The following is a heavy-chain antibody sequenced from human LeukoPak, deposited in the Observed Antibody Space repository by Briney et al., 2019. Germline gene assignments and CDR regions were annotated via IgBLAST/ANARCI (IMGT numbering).Heavy chain of an antibody. Sequence: PSQTLSLTCTVSGGSISRGDYYWSWIRQPPGKGLEWIGNIYYSGSTYYNPSLRSRVTISIDTSKNQFSLKVSSVTAADTAVYYCTIGPRYGGHDYNFYDWCQGTLVTVSS. CDR2: IYYSGST. D-gene: IGHD5-12*01. CDR1: GGSISRGDYY. V-gene: IGHV4-30-4*08. CDR3: TIGPRYGGHDYNFYD. J-gene: IGHJ4*02.